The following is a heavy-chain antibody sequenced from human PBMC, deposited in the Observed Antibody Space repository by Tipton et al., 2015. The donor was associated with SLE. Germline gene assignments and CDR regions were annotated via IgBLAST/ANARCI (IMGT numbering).Heavy chain of an antibody. J-gene: IGHJ3*02. V-gene: IGHV3-23*01. Sequence: SLRLSCVASGFTFGNYDMSWVRQAPGKGLEWVSDITGSGKTYYADSVKGRFTVSRDNSKNTVYLQMHSLTAEDTAVYYCAKGVGYGGLCFDIWGQGTRVTVSS. CDR3: AKGVGYGGLCFDI. CDR2: ITGSGKT. D-gene: IGHD4-23*01. CDR1: GFTFGNYD.